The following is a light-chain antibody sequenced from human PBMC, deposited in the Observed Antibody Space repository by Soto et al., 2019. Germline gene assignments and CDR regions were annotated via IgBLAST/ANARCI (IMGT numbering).Light chain of an antibody. V-gene: IGKV3-11*01. Sequence: EIVLTQSPATLSLSPGERATRSCRASQSVSSYLAWYQQKPGQAPRLLIYDASNRATGIPARFSGSGSGTDFTLTISSLQTEDFVVYYCQQYNDWPPTFGPGTKVYIK. CDR3: QQYNDWPPT. CDR1: QSVSSY. CDR2: DAS. J-gene: IGKJ3*01.